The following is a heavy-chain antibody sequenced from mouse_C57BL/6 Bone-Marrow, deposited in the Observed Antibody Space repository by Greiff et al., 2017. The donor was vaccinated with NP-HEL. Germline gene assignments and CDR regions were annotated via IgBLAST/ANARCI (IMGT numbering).Heavy chain of an antibody. V-gene: IGHV10-1*01. CDR3: VSHRYDYDRGRAMDY. CDR1: GFSFNTYA. CDR2: LRSKSNNSAT. J-gene: IGHJ4*01. D-gene: IGHD2-4*01. Sequence: EVKLVESGGGLVQPKGSLKLSCAASGFSFNTYAMNWFRQAPGTGLEMVASLRSKSNNSATYYDASMKDRFASSRDDSESMLYLQMNSLKTEDTSMYYCVSHRYDYDRGRAMDYWGQGTSVTVSS.